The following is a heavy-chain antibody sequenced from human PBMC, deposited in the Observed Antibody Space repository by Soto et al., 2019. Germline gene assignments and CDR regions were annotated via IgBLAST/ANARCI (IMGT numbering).Heavy chain of an antibody. CDR2: IYYSGST. CDR1: GGSISSYY. V-gene: IGHV4-59*08. J-gene: IGHJ4*02. CDR3: ARHGDYDFWYDY. Sequence: QVQLQASGPGLVKPSETLSLTCTVSGGSISSYYWSWIRQPPGKGLEWLGYIYYSGSTNYNPSLKSRVTISVDTSKNQCSLKLSSVTAADTAVYYCARHGDYDFWYDYWGQGTLVTVSS. D-gene: IGHD3-3*01.